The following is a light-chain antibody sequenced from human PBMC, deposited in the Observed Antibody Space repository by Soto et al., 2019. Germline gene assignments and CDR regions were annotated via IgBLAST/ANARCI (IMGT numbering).Light chain of an antibody. J-gene: IGKJ1*01. CDR2: GAS. Sequence: EIVLTQSPGTLSLSAGERVTLSCRASQSVSNNYLAWYQQKPGQAPRLLIYGASNRATGIPDRFSGSGSGTDFTLTISRLEPEDFAVYYCQQYGSSGTFGQGTKVDI. CDR3: QQYGSSGT. V-gene: IGKV3-20*01. CDR1: QSVSNNY.